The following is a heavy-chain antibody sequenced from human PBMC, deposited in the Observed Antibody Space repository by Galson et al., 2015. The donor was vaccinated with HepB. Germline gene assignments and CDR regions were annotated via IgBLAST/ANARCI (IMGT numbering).Heavy chain of an antibody. CDR1: GFTFSSYS. CDR2: ISSSGSYI. Sequence: SLRLSCAASGFTFSSYSMNWVRQAPGKGLEWVSSISSSGSYIYYADSVKGRFTISRDNAKNSLYLQMNSLRAEDTAVYYCARALVAAGSDWYFDLWGRGTLVTVSS. CDR3: ARALVAAGSDWYFDL. V-gene: IGHV3-21*01. D-gene: IGHD6-13*01. J-gene: IGHJ2*01.